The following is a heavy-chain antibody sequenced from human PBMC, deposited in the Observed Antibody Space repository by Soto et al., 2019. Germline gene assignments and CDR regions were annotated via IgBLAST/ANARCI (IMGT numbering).Heavy chain of an antibody. CDR1: GGSISSGGYY. J-gene: IGHJ4*02. V-gene: IGHV4-31*03. CDR2: IYYSGST. Sequence: QVQLQESGPGLVKPSQTLSLTCTVSGGSISSGGYYWSWIRQHPGKGLEWIGYIYYSGSTYYNPSLTRRVTTSVDMSKNQFPLKLSSVTAAYPAVYYCASGVRTAGAADYWGQGTLVTGSS. CDR3: ASGVRTAGAADY. D-gene: IGHD1-1*01.